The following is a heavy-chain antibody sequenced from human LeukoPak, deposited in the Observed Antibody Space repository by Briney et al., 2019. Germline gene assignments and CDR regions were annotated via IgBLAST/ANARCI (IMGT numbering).Heavy chain of an antibody. V-gene: IGHV4-30-4*01. Sequence: PSQTLSLTCTVSGDSISSGDYYWTWIRQPPGKGLEWIGYIYYNGITYYNPSLKSRVIISVDQPKKQFSLKLSSVTAADTAVYYCAGAVTGYYLSHYYFPYWGRGTLVTVYS. CDR3: AGAVTGYYLSHYYFPY. CDR2: IYYNGIT. J-gene: IGHJ4*02. CDR1: GDSISSGDYY. D-gene: IGHD3-9*01.